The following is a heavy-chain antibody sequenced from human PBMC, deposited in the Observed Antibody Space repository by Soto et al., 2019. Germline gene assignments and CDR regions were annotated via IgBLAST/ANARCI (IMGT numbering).Heavy chain of an antibody. D-gene: IGHD6-19*01. CDR1: GYTLTELS. Sequence: ASVKVSCKVSGYTLTELSIHWVRQAPGKGLEWMGGFDPEDGETIYAQKFQGRVTMTEDTSTDTAYMELSSLRSEDTAVYYCAINRGKQWPDYYGMDVWGQGTTVTVSS. CDR2: FDPEDGET. V-gene: IGHV1-24*01. J-gene: IGHJ6*02. CDR3: AINRGKQWPDYYGMDV.